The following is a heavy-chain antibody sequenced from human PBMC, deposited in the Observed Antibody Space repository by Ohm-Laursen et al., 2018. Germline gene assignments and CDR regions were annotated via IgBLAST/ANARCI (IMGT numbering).Heavy chain of an antibody. CDR2: TNGDGSST. J-gene: IGHJ4*02. D-gene: IGHD3-16*01. V-gene: IGHV3-74*01. Sequence: SLRLSCTASGFTFSRNWMHWVRQAPGKGPVWVSRTNGDGSSTIYADSVKGRFTISRDNAKNTLYLQMNSLRAEDTAVYYCVRSSAGGFDYWGQGTLVTVSS. CDR3: VRSSAGGFDY. CDR1: GFTFSRNW.